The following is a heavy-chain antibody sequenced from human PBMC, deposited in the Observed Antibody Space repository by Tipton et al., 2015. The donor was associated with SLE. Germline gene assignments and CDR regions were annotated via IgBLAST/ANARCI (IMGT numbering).Heavy chain of an antibody. CDR1: GGSISSYY. V-gene: IGHV4-4*07. D-gene: IGHD6-6*01. CDR2: IYTSGST. CDR3: ARRRRGIAARPGYFDY. Sequence: TLSLTCTVSGGSISSYYWSWIRPPAGKGLEWIGRIYTSGSTNYNPSLKSRVTISVDTSKNQFSLKLSSVTAADTAVYYCARRRRGIAARPGYFDYWGQGTLVTVSS. J-gene: IGHJ4*02.